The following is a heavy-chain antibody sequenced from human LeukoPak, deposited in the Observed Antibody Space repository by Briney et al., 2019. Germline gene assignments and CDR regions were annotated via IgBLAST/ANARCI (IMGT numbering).Heavy chain of an antibody. Sequence: GGSLRLSCAASGFSFNSYSMSWVRQAPGKGLEWVANIKLDGSEKYYVDSVRGRFTISRDNAKNSLYLQMNSLRAEDTALYYCAREVSLDSWGQGTLVTVSP. CDR3: AREVSLDS. CDR2: IKLDGSEK. V-gene: IGHV3-7*01. CDR1: GFSFNSYS. J-gene: IGHJ4*02.